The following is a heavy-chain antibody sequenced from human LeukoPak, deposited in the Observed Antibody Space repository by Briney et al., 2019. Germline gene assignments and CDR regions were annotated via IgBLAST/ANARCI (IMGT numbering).Heavy chain of an antibody. V-gene: IGHV3-21*01. J-gene: IGHJ3*02. D-gene: IGHD6-19*01. CDR3: ARVRGYSSGLDDAFDI. CDR1: GFTFSSYS. Sequence: GGSLRLSCAASGFTFSSYSMNWVRQAPGKGLEWVSSISSSSSYIYYADSVKGRFTISRDNAKNSLYLQMNSLRAEDTAVYYCARVRGYSSGLDDAFDIWGQGTMVTVSS. CDR2: ISSSSSYI.